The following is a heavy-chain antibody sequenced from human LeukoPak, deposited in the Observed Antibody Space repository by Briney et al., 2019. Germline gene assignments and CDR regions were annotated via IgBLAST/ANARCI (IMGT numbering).Heavy chain of an antibody. J-gene: IGHJ3*02. CDR3: ARGAVAVRNAFDI. V-gene: IGHV6-1*01. Sequence: SQTLSLTCAISGGSVSSNSAAWNWIRQSPSRVLEWLGRTYYSSKWYNDYAVSVKSRITINPDTSKNQFSLQLNSVTPEDTALYYCARGAVAVRNAFDIWGQGTMVTVSS. CDR1: GGSVSSNSAA. D-gene: IGHD6-19*01. CDR2: TYYSSKWYN.